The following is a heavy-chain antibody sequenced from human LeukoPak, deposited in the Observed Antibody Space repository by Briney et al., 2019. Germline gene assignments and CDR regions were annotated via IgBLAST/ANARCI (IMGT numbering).Heavy chain of an antibody. CDR1: GGSISSYY. V-gene: IGHV4-59*01. J-gene: IGHJ5*02. CDR2: IYYSGST. CDR3: ARDRFSYGDANWFDP. Sequence: PSETLSLTCTVSGGSISSYYWSWIRQSPGKGLEWIGYIYYSGSTNYNPSLKSRVTISVDTSKNQFSLKLSSVTAADTAVYYCARDRFSYGDANWFDPSGQGTLVTVSS. D-gene: IGHD5-18*01.